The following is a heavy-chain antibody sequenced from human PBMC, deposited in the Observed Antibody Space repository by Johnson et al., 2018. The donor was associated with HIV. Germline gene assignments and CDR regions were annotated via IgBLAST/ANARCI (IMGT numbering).Heavy chain of an antibody. D-gene: IGHD3-10*01. CDR3: ARAPEVRGIDAFDI. CDR2: IKQDGSEK. CDR1: GFTFSSYW. V-gene: IGHV3-7*02. Sequence: VQLVESGGGLVQPGGSLRLSCAASGFTFSSYWMSWVRQAPGKGLEWVANIKQDGSEKYYGDSVKGRFTISRDNAKNSLSLQMNILTAEDTAVYYCARAPEVRGIDAFDIWGQGTMVTVS. J-gene: IGHJ3*02.